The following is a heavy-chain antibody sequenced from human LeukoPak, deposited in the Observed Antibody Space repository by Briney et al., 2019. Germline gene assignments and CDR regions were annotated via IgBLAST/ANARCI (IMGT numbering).Heavy chain of an antibody. CDR1: GGSISSYY. D-gene: IGHD6-6*01. V-gene: IGHV4-59*01. Sequence: SKTLSLTCTVSGGSISSYYWSWIRQPPGKGLEWIGYIYYSGSTNYNPSLKSRVTISVDTSKNQFSLKLSSVTAADTAVYYCARGEYSSSYSPLNYWGQGTLVTVSS. J-gene: IGHJ4*02. CDR3: ARGEYSSSYSPLNY. CDR2: IYYSGST.